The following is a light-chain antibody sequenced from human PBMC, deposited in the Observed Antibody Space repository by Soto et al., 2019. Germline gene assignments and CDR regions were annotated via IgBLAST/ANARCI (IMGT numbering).Light chain of an antibody. CDR3: QHYGSSHPIT. J-gene: IGKJ5*01. CDR1: QSVRSTS. V-gene: IGKV3-20*01. Sequence: DIVLTQSPGTLSLSPGERSTLSCMAIQSVRSTSLAWYQQKPGQAPRLLIYGASSRATGIPDRFSGGGSGTDFTLTISRLEHEDFAVYYCQHYGSSHPITFGQGTRLEIK. CDR2: GAS.